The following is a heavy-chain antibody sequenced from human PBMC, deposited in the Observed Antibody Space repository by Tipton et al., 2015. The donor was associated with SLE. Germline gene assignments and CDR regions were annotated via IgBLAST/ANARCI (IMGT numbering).Heavy chain of an antibody. V-gene: IGHV4-59*01. D-gene: IGHD6-19*01. CDR3: ARSEYSSGLIDY. J-gene: IGHJ4*02. CDR1: DGSMTSYY. CDR2: IYYSGTA. Sequence: TLSLTCTVSDGSMTSYYWSWIRQPPGKGLEWIGFIYYSGTATYSPSLKGRVTISVDTSKKQFSLKLSSVTAADTAVYYCARSEYSSGLIDYWGQGTLVTVSS.